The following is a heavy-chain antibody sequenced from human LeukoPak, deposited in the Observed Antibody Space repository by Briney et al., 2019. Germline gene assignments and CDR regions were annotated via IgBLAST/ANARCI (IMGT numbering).Heavy chain of an antibody. CDR1: GGSISSSSYY. D-gene: IGHD3-10*01. V-gene: IGHV4-39*07. CDR2: IYYSGST. Sequence: SETLSLTCTVSGGSISSSSYYWGWIRQPPGKGLEWIGSIYYSGSTYYNPSLKSRVTISVDTSKNQFSLNLSSVTAADTAAYYCASITMVRGRGDWETDFWGQGILVTVSS. CDR3: ASITMVRGRGDWETDF. J-gene: IGHJ4*02.